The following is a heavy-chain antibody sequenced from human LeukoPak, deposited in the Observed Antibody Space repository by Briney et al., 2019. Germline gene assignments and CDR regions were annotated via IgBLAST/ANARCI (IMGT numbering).Heavy chain of an antibody. CDR3: AKTWGVLTYDY. V-gene: IGHV3-23*01. Sequence: GGSLRLSCAASGFTFSNYAMNWVRQAPGKGLEWVSTIRGSGDSTYYADSVKGRFTISRDNSKNTLYLQMNSLRAEDTAVYYCAKTWGVLTYDYWGQGTLVTVSS. CDR1: GFTFSNYA. J-gene: IGHJ4*02. CDR2: IRGSGDST. D-gene: IGHD4/OR15-4a*01.